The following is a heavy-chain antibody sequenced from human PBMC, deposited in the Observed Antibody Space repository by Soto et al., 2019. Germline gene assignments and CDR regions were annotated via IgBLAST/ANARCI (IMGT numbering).Heavy chain of an antibody. V-gene: IGHV3-30-3*01. CDR3: ARAGYCISTSCLNFDY. CDR1: GFTFSSYA. J-gene: IGHJ4*02. D-gene: IGHD2-2*01. Sequence: GGSLRLSCAAAGFTFSSYAMHWVRQAPGKGLEWVAVISYDGSNKYYADSVKGRFTISRDNSKNTLYLQMNSLRAEDTAVYYCARAGYCISTSCLNFDYWGQETLVTVSS. CDR2: ISYDGSNK.